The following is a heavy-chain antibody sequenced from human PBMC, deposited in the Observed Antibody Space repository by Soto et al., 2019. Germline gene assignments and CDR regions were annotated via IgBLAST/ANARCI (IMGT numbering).Heavy chain of an antibody. Sequence: GASVKVSCKASGYTFTSYDINWVRQATGQGLEWMGWMNPNSGNTGYAQKFQGRVTMTRNTSISTAYMELSSLRSEDTAVYYCARGNFDWLLFYYYYYYYMDVWGKGTTVTVSS. CDR3: ARGNFDWLLFYYYYYYYMDV. CDR2: MNPNSGNT. CDR1: GYTFTSYD. V-gene: IGHV1-8*01. D-gene: IGHD3-9*01. J-gene: IGHJ6*03.